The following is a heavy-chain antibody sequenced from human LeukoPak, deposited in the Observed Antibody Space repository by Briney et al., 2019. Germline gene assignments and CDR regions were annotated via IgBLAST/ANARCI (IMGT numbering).Heavy chain of an antibody. D-gene: IGHD3-22*01. CDR1: GFTFSSYW. V-gene: IGHV3-7*05. Sequence: TGGSLRLSCAASGFTFSSYWMSWVRQAPGKGLEWVANIKQDGSEKYYVDSVKGRFTISRDNAKNSLYLQMNSLRAEDTAVYYCAKRAYTRYYDSSGYYYFDYWGQGTLFTVSS. CDR3: AKRAYTRYYDSSGYYYFDY. CDR2: IKQDGSEK. J-gene: IGHJ4*02.